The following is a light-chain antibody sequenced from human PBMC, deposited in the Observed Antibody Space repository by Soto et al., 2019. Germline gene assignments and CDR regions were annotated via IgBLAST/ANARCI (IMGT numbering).Light chain of an antibody. CDR2: EVS. J-gene: IGLJ1*01. V-gene: IGLV2-18*02. Sequence: QSALTQPPSVSGSPGQSVTISCTGTSSDVGSYNRVFWYQQPPGTAPKLMIYEVSNRPSGVSNRFSGSKSGNTASLTISGLQAEDESDYYCASYTTSSTFYVFGTGTKLTVL. CDR3: ASYTTSSTFYV. CDR1: SSDVGSYNR.